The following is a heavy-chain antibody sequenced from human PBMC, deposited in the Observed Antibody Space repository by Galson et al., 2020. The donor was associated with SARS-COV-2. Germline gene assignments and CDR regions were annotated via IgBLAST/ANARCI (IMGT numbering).Heavy chain of an antibody. CDR2: MNPFSGNT. CDR3: ARGLSRFCSGGSCSRRGDY. D-gene: IGHD2-15*01. CDR1: GYTFTSYD. J-gene: IGHJ4*02. Sequence: ASVKVSCKASGYTFTSYDINWVRQASGQGLEWMGWMNPFSGNTGYAQKFQGRVTMTRNTSTNTAYMELSSLTSEDTAVYYCARGLSRFCSGGSCSRRGDYWGQGTLVTISS. V-gene: IGHV1-8*01.